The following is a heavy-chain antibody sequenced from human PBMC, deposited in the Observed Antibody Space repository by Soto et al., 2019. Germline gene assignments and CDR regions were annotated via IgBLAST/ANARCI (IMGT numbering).Heavy chain of an antibody. D-gene: IGHD3-22*01. CDR2: IYTSGST. CDR3: AREGSGYYYGGGVAFDI. Sequence: SETLSLTCTVSGGSISIYYWSLIRQPAGKGLEWIGRIYTSGSTNYNPSLKSRVTMSVDTSKNQFSLKLSSVTAADTAVYYCAREGSGYYYGGGVAFDIWCQGTMVTVSS. J-gene: IGHJ3*02. V-gene: IGHV4-4*07. CDR1: GGSISIYY.